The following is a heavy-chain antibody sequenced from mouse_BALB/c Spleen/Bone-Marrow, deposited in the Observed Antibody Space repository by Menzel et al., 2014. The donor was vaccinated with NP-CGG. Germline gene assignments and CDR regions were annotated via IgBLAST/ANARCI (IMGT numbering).Heavy chain of an antibody. CDR2: IYPGNGDT. CDR1: GYTFTSYN. J-gene: IGHJ3*01. CDR3: ARWGWDRFAY. D-gene: IGHD4-1*01. V-gene: IGHV1-12*01. Sequence: LQQSGAELVKPGASVKMSCKASGYTFTSYNMHWVKQTPGQGLEWIGAIYPGNGDTSYNQKFKGKATLTADKSSSTAYMQLSSLTSEDSAVYYCARWGWDRFAYGGQGTLVTVSA.